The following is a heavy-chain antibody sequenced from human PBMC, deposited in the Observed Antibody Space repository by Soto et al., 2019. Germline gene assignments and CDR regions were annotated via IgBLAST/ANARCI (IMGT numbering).Heavy chain of an antibody. CDR1: GFTVSSNY. J-gene: IGHJ5*02. CDR3: ARTTDYGDYSGSWFDP. CDR2: IYSGGST. D-gene: IGHD4-17*01. Sequence: PGGSLRLSCAASGFTVSSNYMSWVRQAPGKGLEWVSVIYSGGSTYYADSEKGRFTISRDNSKNTLYLQMNSLRAEDTAVYYCARTTDYGDYSGSWFDPWGQGTLVTVSS. V-gene: IGHV3-66*01.